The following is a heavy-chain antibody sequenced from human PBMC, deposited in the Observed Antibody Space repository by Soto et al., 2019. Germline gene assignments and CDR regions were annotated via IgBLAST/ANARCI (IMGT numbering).Heavy chain of an antibody. CDR2: IYHSGST. Sequence: KPSETLSLTCAVSGYSISSGYYWGWIRQPPGKGLEWIGSIYHSGSTYSNPSLKSRVTISGDTSKIQFSLKLSSATAADTAVYYCARPTSGYYRFDPCGQGTRGTVSA. D-gene: IGHD3-22*01. CDR3: ARPTSGYYRFDP. CDR1: GYSISSGYY. J-gene: IGHJ5*02. V-gene: IGHV4-38-2*01.